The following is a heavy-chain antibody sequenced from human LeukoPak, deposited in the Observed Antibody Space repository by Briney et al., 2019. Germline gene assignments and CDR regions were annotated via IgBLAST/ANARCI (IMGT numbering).Heavy chain of an antibody. CDR1: GYTFSDYY. J-gene: IGHJ4*02. D-gene: IGHD3-22*01. V-gene: IGHV1-2*02. CDR3: ARVWAYSSGVGPVVFER. CDR2: MNTNSGDT. Sequence: ASVKVSCKASGYTFSDYYMHWVRQAPGQGLEWMGWMNTNSGDTTYAQKFQGRVTMTRDTSIRTAYMELSRLRPDDTTVYYCARVWAYSSGVGPVVFERWGQGTLVTVSS.